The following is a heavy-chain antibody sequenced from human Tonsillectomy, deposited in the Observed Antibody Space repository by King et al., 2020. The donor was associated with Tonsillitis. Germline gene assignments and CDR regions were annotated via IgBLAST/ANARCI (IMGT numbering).Heavy chain of an antibody. CDR3: ARGRYLGSTSCAGY. V-gene: IGHV4-34*01. Sequence: VQLQQWGAGLLKPSETLSLTCAVYGGSFSGYYWSWIRQPPGKGLEWIGEINHSGSTNYNPSLKSRVTISVDTSKNQFSLKLSSVTAADTAVYYCARGRYLGSTSCAGYWSQGTLVTVSS. CDR2: INHSGST. CDR1: GGSFSGYY. J-gene: IGHJ4*02. D-gene: IGHD2-2*01.